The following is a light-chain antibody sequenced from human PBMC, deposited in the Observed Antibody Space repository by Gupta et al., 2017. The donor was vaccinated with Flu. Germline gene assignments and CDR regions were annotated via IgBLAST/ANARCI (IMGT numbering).Light chain of an antibody. V-gene: IGLV2-11*03. CDR2: DVS. CDR3: CSYAGSYTHV. CDR1: SSDVGGYNY. Sequence: GTISCTGTSSDVGGYNYVSWYQQHPGKARKLMIYDVSKRPAGVPDHFSGSKSGNTASLTISGLQPEDEADYYCCSYAGSYTHVFGSGTKVTVL. J-gene: IGLJ1*01.